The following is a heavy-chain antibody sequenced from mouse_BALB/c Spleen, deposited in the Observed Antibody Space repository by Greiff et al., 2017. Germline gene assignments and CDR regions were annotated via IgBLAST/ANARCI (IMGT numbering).Heavy chain of an antibody. V-gene: IGHV1-4*01. D-gene: IGHD1-1*01. CDR1: GYTFTSYT. CDR2: INPSSGYT. Sequence: QVQLQQSGAELARPGASVKMSCKASGYTFTSYTMHWVQQRPGQGLEWIGYINPSSGYTNYNQKFKDKATLTADKSSSTAYMQLSSLTSEDSAVYYCASLYYYAMDYWGQGTSVTVSA. CDR3: ASLYYYAMDY. J-gene: IGHJ4*01.